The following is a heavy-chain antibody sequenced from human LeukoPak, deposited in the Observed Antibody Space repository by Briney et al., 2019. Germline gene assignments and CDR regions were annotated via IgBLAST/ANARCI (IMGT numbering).Heavy chain of an antibody. V-gene: IGHV5-51*01. D-gene: IGHD5-24*01. CDR2: IHPGDSDT. Sequence: GESLKISCKGSGYSFTSYWIGWVRQMPGKGLEWMGIIHPGDSDTRYSPSFQGQVAVSADKSISTAYLQWSSLKASDTAMYYCARLAQPRWLQSGSDYWGQGTLVTVSS. CDR3: ARLAQPRWLQSGSDY. J-gene: IGHJ4*02. CDR1: GYSFTSYW.